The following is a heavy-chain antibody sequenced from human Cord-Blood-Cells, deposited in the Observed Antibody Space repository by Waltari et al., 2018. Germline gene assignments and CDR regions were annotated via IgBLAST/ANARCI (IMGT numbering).Heavy chain of an antibody. D-gene: IGHD1-7*01. V-gene: IGHV1-69*09. CDR2: IIPILGIA. CDR3: ARGHQGGTTAWYFDL. CDR1: GGTFSSYA. Sequence: QVQLVQSGAEVKKPGSSVKVSCKASGGTFSSYAISWVRQAPGQGLEWMGRIIPILGIANDAQKFQGRVTITADKSTSTAYMELSSLRSEDTAVYYCARGHQGGTTAWYFDLWGRGTLVTVSS. J-gene: IGHJ2*01.